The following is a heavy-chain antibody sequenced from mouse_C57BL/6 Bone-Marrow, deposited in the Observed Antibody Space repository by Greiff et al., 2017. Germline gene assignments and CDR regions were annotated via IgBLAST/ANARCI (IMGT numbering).Heavy chain of an antibody. CDR1: GFTFSSYG. CDR2: ISSGGSYT. D-gene: IGHD1-1*01. Sequence: EVKVVESGGDLVKPGGSLKLSCAASGFTFSSYGMSWVRQTPDKRLEWVATISSGGSYTYYPDSVKGRFTISRDNAKNTLYLQMSSLKSEDTAMYYCARRDYYGRGAWFAYWGQGTLVTVSA. V-gene: IGHV5-6*02. J-gene: IGHJ3*01. CDR3: ARRDYYGRGAWFAY.